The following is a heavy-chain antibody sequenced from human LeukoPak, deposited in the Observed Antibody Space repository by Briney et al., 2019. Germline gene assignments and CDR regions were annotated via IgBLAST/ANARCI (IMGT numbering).Heavy chain of an antibody. V-gene: IGHV1-8*01. Sequence: ASVKVSCKASGYTFTSYDINWVRQATGQGLEWMGWMNPNSGNTGYAQKFQGRVTMTRNTSISTACMELSSLRSEDTAVYYCARAPSDILIAVAGTSWFDPWGQGTLVTVSS. CDR1: GYTFTSYD. J-gene: IGHJ5*02. CDR2: MNPNSGNT. CDR3: ARAPSDILIAVAGTSWFDP. D-gene: IGHD6-19*01.